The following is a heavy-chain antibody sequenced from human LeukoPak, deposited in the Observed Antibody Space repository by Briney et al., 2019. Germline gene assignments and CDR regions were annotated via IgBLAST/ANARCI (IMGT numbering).Heavy chain of an antibody. Sequence: ASVKVSCKASGGTFSSYAISWVRQAPGQGLEWMGGIIPIFGTANYAQKFQGRVTITADESTSTAYMELSSLRSEDTAVYYCARAAGRYQLHQLADNWFDPWGQGTLVTVSS. D-gene: IGHD2-2*01. J-gene: IGHJ5*02. CDR2: IIPIFGTA. CDR1: GGTFSSYA. V-gene: IGHV1-69*13. CDR3: ARAAGRYQLHQLADNWFDP.